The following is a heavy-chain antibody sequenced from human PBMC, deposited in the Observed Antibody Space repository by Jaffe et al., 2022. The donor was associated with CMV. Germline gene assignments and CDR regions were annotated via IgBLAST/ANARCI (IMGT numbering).Heavy chain of an antibody. D-gene: IGHD3-22*01. J-gene: IGHJ4*02. CDR1: GFTFSSYG. CDR2: IWYDGSNK. CDR3: ARVPQYDSSGYDY. Sequence: QVQLVESGGGVVQPGRSLRLSCAASGFTFSSYGMHWVRQAPGKGLEWVAVIWYDGSNKYYADSVKGRFTISRDNSKNTLYLQMNSLRAEDTAVYYCARVPQYDSSGYDYWGQGTLVTVSS. V-gene: IGHV3-33*08.